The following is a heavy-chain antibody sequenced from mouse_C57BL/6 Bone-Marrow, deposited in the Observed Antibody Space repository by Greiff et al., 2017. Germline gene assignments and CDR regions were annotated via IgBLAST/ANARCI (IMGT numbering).Heavy chain of an antibody. V-gene: IGHV2-6*01. J-gene: IGHJ4*01. CDR1: GFSLTSYG. Sequence: VQLQESGPGLVAPSQSLSITCTVSGFSLTSYGVDWVRQSPGKGLAWLGVIWGVGSTNYNSALKYRLSISKDNSKSQVFLKMHSLQTDDTAMYYCARDSSGYPYYAMDYWGQGTSVTVSS. D-gene: IGHD3-2*02. CDR3: ARDSSGYPYYAMDY. CDR2: IWGVGST.